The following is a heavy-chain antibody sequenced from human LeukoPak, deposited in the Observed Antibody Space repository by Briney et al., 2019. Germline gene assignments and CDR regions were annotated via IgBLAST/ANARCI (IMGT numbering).Heavy chain of an antibody. CDR1: GGSISIYY. J-gene: IGHJ6*03. V-gene: IGHV4-4*07. CDR2: IFTSGIT. D-gene: IGHD3-10*01. CDR3: ARETSGTYYNPLGYMDV. Sequence: SETLSLACTVSGGSISIYYWNWIRQPAGKGLEWIGRIFTSGITNYNPSLKSRVTMSVDTSKNQFSLNLSSVIAADTAIYYCARETSGTYYNPLGYMDVWGKGTTVTVSS.